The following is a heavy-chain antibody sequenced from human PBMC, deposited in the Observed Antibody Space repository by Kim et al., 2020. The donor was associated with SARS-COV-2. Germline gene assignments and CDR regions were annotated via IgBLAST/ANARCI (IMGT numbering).Heavy chain of an antibody. CDR2: ISAASPTI. J-gene: IGHJ4*02. D-gene: IGHD5-12*01. Sequence: GGSLRLSCAASGLDLSAYSANWVRQVPGKGLEWVSFISAASPTIYYADSVRGRFTVSRDNAKHPVSLQMNSLRYDDTAVCCCVTLRGYEYYWGLGTLVTV. V-gene: IGHV3-48*02. CDR1: GLDLSAYS. CDR3: VTLRGYEYY.